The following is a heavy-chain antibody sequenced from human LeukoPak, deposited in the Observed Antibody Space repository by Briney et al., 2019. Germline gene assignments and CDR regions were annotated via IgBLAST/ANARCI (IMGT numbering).Heavy chain of an antibody. V-gene: IGHV3-53*01. J-gene: IGHJ6*03. CDR2: IYSGGST. D-gene: IGHD2-15*01. CDR3: AKSQGPVSQDGPGSYMDV. Sequence: GGSLRLSCAASGFTVSRNYMSWVRQAPGKGLEWVSVIYSGGSTYYADTVKGRFTISRDNSKNTVYLQMNSLRAEDTAVYYCAKSQGPVSQDGPGSYMDVWGKGTTVTVSS. CDR1: GFTVSRNY.